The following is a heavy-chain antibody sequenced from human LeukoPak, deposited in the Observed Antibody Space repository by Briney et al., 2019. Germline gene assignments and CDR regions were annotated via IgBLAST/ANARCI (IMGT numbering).Heavy chain of an antibody. CDR3: ATSGYCTSFNCPSSYYYYGLDV. Sequence: PSETLSLTCNVSGGSISSSYWSWIRQPPGKVPEWIGYTHYSGTTNYNPSLKSRVTISVDTSKNQFSLKLSSVTAADTAVYYCATSGYCTSFNCPSSYYYYGLDVWGQGTTVTVSS. D-gene: IGHD2-2*03. CDR2: THYSGTT. J-gene: IGHJ6*02. CDR1: GGSISSSY. V-gene: IGHV4-59*01.